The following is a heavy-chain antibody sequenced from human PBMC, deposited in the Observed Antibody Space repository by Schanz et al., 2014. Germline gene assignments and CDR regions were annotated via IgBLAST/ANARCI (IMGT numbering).Heavy chain of an antibody. V-gene: IGHV3-23*04. Sequence: EVQLVEYGGGLVQPGGSLRLSCVASGFTFSSYAMNWVRQAPGKGLEWVSGISDSGGSKYYVDSVEGRFTISRDNSKNTLYLQMNNLRAEDTAVYYCPREMGSALLRYFDLWGRGTLVTVSS. CDR1: GFTFSSYA. J-gene: IGHJ2*01. CDR2: ISDSGGSK. CDR3: PREMGSALLRYFDL. D-gene: IGHD1-26*01.